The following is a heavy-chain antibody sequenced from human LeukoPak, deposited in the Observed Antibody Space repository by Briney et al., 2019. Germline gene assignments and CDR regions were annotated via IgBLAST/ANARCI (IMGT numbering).Heavy chain of an antibody. Sequence: GASVKVSCKASGYTFTSYDINWVRQATGQGLEWMGWMNPNSGNTGYAQKFQGRVTITRNTSISTAYMELSSLRSEDTAVYYCARDSGENNYYDSSGYDAFDIWGQGTMVTVSS. V-gene: IGHV1-8*03. CDR1: GYTFTSYD. D-gene: IGHD3-22*01. J-gene: IGHJ3*02. CDR3: ARDSGENNYYDSSGYDAFDI. CDR2: MNPNSGNT.